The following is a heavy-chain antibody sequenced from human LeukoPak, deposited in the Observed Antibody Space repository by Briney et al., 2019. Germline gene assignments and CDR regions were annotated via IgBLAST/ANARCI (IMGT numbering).Heavy chain of an antibody. Sequence: ASVKVSCKASGYTFTGYYMHWVRQAPGQGLEWMGWVSGYNGHTYYARKLQGRVTMTTDTSTSTAYMGLRSLTTDDTAGYYCARDGPRGGDHYYLGVWGKGTTVTVSS. V-gene: IGHV1-18*04. CDR3: ARDGPRGGDHYYLGV. J-gene: IGHJ6*03. CDR1: GYTFTGYY. D-gene: IGHD3-10*01. CDR2: VSGYNGHT.